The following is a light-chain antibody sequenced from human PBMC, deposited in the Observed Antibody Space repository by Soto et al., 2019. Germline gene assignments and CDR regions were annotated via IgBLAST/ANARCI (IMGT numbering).Light chain of an antibody. J-gene: IGLJ2*01. CDR2: EVS. V-gene: IGLV2-8*01. CDR3: TSYAGSNNFVV. Sequence: QSALTQPPSASGSPGQSVTISCTGTSSDVGGYNYVSWYQQHPGKAPKLMIYEVSKRPSGVPSRFSGSKSGNTASLTVAGLQAEDWADYYCTSYAGSNNFVVFGGGTKLTVL. CDR1: SSDVGGYNY.